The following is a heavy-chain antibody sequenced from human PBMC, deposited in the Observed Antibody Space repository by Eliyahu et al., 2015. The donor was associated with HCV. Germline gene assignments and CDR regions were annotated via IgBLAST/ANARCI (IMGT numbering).Heavy chain of an antibody. D-gene: IGHD6-6*01. V-gene: IGHV3-33*01. Sequence: QVQLVESGGGVVQPGRSLRLSCAASGFTFXSYGMXWVRQAPGQGVVWVAVIWYDGSNKYYADSVKGRFTISRDNSKNTLYLQMNSLRAEDTAVYYCARGYRSAQYSSSSTYFDYWGQGTLVTVSS. J-gene: IGHJ4*02. CDR3: ARGYRSAQYSSSSTYFDY. CDR1: GFTFXSYG. CDR2: IWYDGSNK.